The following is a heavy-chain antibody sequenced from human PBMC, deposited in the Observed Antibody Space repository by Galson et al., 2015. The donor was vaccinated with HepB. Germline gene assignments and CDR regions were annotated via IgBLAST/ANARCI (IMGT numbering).Heavy chain of an antibody. Sequence: SLRLSCAASGFSFSSYAMAWVRQAPGKGLEWVSTISDNSGEIHFADSVKGRFTVSRDNAKNSLYLEMNGLRAEDTAVYYCARDGAAIFGVGSWFDPWGQGTLVTVTS. CDR2: ISDNSGEI. V-gene: IGHV3-21*01. CDR3: ARDGAAIFGVGSWFDP. D-gene: IGHD3-3*01. J-gene: IGHJ5*02. CDR1: GFSFSSYA.